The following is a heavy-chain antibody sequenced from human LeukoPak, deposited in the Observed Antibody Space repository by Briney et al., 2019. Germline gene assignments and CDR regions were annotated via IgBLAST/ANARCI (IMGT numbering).Heavy chain of an antibody. CDR2: IYYSGST. CDR3: ARVKHYYYGMDV. CDR1: GGSISSYY. Sequence: PSETLSLTCTVSGGSISSYYWSWIRQPPGKGLKWIGYIYYSGSTNYNPSLKSRVTISVDTSKNQFSLKLSSVTAADTAVYYCARVKHYYYGMDVWGPGTTVTVSS. V-gene: IGHV4-59*01. J-gene: IGHJ6*02.